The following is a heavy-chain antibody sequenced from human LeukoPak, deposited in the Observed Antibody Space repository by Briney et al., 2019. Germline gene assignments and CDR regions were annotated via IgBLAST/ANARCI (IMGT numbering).Heavy chain of an antibody. CDR3: ASHLARSNWFDP. CDR2: IYYSGST. CDR1: GGSISSYY. J-gene: IGHJ5*02. Sequence: SETLSLTCTVSGGSISSYYWSWIRQPPGKGLEWIGYIYYSGSTNYNPSLKSRVTISVDTSKNQFSLKLSSVTAADTAVYYCASHLARSNWFDPWGQGTLVTVSS. D-gene: IGHD1-26*01. V-gene: IGHV4-59*08.